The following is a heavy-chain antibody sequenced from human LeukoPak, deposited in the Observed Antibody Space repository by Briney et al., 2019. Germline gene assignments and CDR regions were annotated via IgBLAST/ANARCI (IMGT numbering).Heavy chain of an antibody. CDR3: ARAFQVGVTNIDY. V-gene: IGHV3-74*01. J-gene: IGHJ4*02. Sequence: PGGSLRLSCAASGFTFSSYWMHWVRQAPGKGLVWVSRTNSDGSSTSYADSVKGRFTISRDNAKNTLYLQMNSLRAEDTAVYYCARAFQVGVTNIDYWGQGTLVTVSS. D-gene: IGHD1-26*01. CDR2: TNSDGSST. CDR1: GFTFSSYW.